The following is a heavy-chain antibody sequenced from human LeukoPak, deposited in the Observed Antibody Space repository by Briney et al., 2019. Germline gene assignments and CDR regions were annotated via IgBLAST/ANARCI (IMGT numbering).Heavy chain of an antibody. V-gene: IGHV4-4*07. Sequence: SETLSPTCTVSGGSISYYYWSWIRQPAGKGLEWIGRTYSSGSTTYNPSLKSRVTMSVDTAKNQFSLILSSVTAADTAVYYCARDRGDLGNFDYWGQGTLVTVSS. CDR2: TYSSGST. CDR1: GGSISYYY. J-gene: IGHJ4*02. CDR3: ARDRGDLGNFDY. D-gene: IGHD3-10*01.